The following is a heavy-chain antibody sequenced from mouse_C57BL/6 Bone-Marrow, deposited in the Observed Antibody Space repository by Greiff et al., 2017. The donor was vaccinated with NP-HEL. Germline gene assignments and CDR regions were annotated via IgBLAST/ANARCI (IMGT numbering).Heavy chain of an antibody. J-gene: IGHJ3*01. V-gene: IGHV2-9*01. CDR2: IRGGGST. CDR1: GFSLTSYG. D-gene: IGHD2-4*01. Sequence: QVQLKESGPGLVAPSQSLSITCTVSGFSLTSYGVDWVRQAPGKGLEWLGDIRGGGSTNYYAAPLSRLNISKDNSKSQFFLKMNSLQTDDTAMYYCAKSDYDGTGILTYWGQGTLVTVSA. CDR3: AKSDYDGTGILTY.